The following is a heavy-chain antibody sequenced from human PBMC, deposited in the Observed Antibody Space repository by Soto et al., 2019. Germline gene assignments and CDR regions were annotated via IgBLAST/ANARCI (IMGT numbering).Heavy chain of an antibody. V-gene: IGHV1-69*13. J-gene: IGHJ4*02. CDR3: ARGDYYDSSGYHSDY. Sequence: ASVKVSCKASGGTFTNYAFSWVRQAPGQGLEWLGGIIPIFGTADYAQKFQGRVTITADEPTSTVHMELSSLRSEDTAVYYCARGDYYDSSGYHSDYWGQGTLVTVSS. D-gene: IGHD3-22*01. CDR1: GGTFTNYA. CDR2: IIPIFGTA.